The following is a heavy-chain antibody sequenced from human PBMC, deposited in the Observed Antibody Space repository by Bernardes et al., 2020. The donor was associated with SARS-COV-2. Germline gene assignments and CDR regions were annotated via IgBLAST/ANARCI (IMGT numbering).Heavy chain of an antibody. CDR3: VRSAGMDV. J-gene: IGHJ6*02. Sequence: SVKVSCKASGGSFSSYTITWMRQAPGQGLEWMGRIIPVLGTANYAQNFQGRITIIADRSTDTAYMELNSLRAEDTAVFYCVRSAGMDVWGQGTMVTVSS. V-gene: IGHV1-69*08. CDR2: IIPVLGTA. CDR1: GGSFSSYT.